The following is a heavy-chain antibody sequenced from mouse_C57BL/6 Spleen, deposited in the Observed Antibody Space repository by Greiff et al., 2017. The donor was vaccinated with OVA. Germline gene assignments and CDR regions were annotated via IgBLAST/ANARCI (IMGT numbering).Heavy chain of an antibody. CDR2: IYPGDGDT. CDR3: ARSTTVVVPYAMDY. D-gene: IGHD1-1*01. Sequence: VQLQQSGAELVKPGASVKISCKASGYAFSSYWMNWVKQRPGKGLEWIGQIYPGDGDTNYNGKFKGKATLTADKSSSTAYMQLSSLTSEDSAVYFCARSTTVVVPYAMDYWGQGTSVTVSS. V-gene: IGHV1-80*01. CDR1: GYAFSSYW. J-gene: IGHJ4*01.